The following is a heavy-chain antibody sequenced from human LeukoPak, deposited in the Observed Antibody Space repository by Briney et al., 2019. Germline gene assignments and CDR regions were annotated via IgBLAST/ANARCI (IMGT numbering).Heavy chain of an antibody. CDR2: ISSSSSTI. CDR1: GFTFSTYS. V-gene: IGHV3-48*01. CDR3: ARASVSSWLTYYYYYYMDV. J-gene: IGHJ6*03. D-gene: IGHD6-13*01. Sequence: GGSLRLSCAASGFTFSTYSMTWVRQAPGKGLEWVSYISSSSSTIYYADSVKGRFTISRDNAKNSLYLQMNSLRAEDTAVYYCARASVSSWLTYYYYYYMDVWGKGTTATISS.